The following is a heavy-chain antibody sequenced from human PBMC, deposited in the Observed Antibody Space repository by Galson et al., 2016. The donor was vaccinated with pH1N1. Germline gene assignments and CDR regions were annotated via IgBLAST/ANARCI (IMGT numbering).Heavy chain of an antibody. CDR2: IKQAGSEK. J-gene: IGHJ3*02. V-gene: IGHV3-7*03. CDR3: ARDRGFLSVTTSAFHM. CDR1: GFTFSRYW. D-gene: IGHD4-17*01. Sequence: SLRLSCAASGFTFSRYWMSWVRQAPGKGLEWVANIKQAGSEKNYVDSGKGRFTVARDNAKNSLYLQMNSLRGGDTAVYYCARDRGFLSVTTSAFHMWGQGTMVTVSS.